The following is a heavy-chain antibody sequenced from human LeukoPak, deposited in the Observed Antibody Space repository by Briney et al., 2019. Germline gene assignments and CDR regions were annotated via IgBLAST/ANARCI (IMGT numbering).Heavy chain of an antibody. V-gene: IGHV4-4*02. CDR2: IYYTGST. J-gene: IGHJ5*02. D-gene: IGHD1-26*01. CDR3: ARGGNYWPQWWFDP. CDR1: GGSISSSNW. Sequence: SETLSLTCAVSGGSISSSNWWSWVRQPPGKGLEWIGYIYYTGSTSYNPSLKSRVTMSLDASKNQFSLELNSVTPADTAVYYCARGGNYWPQWWFDPWGRGTLVSVSS.